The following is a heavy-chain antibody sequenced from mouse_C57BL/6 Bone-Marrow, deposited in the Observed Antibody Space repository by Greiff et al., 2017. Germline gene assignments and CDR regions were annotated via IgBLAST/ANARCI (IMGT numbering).Heavy chain of an antibody. V-gene: IGHV14-4*01. CDR2: IDPDNGAT. CDR1: GFNIKDYY. Sequence: VQLQQSGAELVRPGASVKLSCTASGFNIKDYYMPWVKQRPEQGLEWIGWIDPDNGATDYASKFQGKATLTADTASNTAYLQLSIRTSEDTAVYYCTTVYYYGSSPYYFDYWGQGTTLTVSS. D-gene: IGHD1-1*01. J-gene: IGHJ2*01. CDR3: TTVYYYGSSPYYFDY.